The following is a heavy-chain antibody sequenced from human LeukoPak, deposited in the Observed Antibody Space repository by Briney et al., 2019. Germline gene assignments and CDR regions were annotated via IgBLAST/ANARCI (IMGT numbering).Heavy chain of an antibody. CDR1: GVTFSSYE. Sequence: PGETLRLSCAVSGVTFSSYEMNWGRQAPGQGLGLVSYISSSSSTIYYANSVMGRFTISRDNTRNSLYPQMNSSMTEDKTVYYYSRDRDWNSGFDYWGEKTLGTVSS. J-gene: IGHJ4*02. CDR2: ISSSSSTI. D-gene: IGHD1-7*01. CDR3: SRDRDWNSGFDY. V-gene: IGHV3-48*03.